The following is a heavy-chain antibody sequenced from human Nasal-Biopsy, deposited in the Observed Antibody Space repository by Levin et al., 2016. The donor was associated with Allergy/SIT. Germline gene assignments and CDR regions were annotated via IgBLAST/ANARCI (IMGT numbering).Heavy chain of an antibody. D-gene: IGHD1-14*01. J-gene: IGHJ6*02. CDR1: GFIFKNYG. CDR2: ISYDESDK. V-gene: IGHV3-30*18. CDR3: AKDLESGRGQNEPWGMDV. Sequence: GGSLRLSCAASGFIFKNYGMHWVRQAPGKGLEWVAFISYDESDKYYADSVKGRFTISRDNSKKTLYLQMNTLRAEDTAAYYCAKDLESGRGQNEPWGMDVWGQGTTVTVSS.